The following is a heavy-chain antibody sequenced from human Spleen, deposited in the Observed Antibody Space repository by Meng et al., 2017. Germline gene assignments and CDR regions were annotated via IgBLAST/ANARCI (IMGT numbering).Heavy chain of an antibody. CDR1: GGSFSGNC. D-gene: IGHD5/OR15-5a*01. CDR3: ARERRVSMGRYTNGDYFYFDN. V-gene: IGHV4-34*01. CDR2: INHSGST. J-gene: IGHJ4*02. Sequence: VAPQRGGSGLLRLAYAPSLNCGASGGSFSGNCGSWTRQPPGKGLEWIGEINHSGSTNSNPSLESRATISVDTSNNHFSLKLNSVTAADTAVYFCARERRVSMGRYTNGDYFYFDNWGQGTLVTVSS.